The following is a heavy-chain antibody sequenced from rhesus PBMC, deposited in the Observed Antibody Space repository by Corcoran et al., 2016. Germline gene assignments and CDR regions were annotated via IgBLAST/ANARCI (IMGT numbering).Heavy chain of an antibody. D-gene: IGHD6-13*01. Sequence: QLQPPESGPGLVKPSATLSLTCPVPGGSIRSNFLSSIRPPPRKGLAWHGRIPGSGGSTDYNPSLKSRVTISTDTAKNQFSLKLSSVTAADTAVYYCARVRPYRSYSSWPQYNSLDVWGRGVLVTVSS. CDR2: IPGSGGST. J-gene: IGHJ5-2*02. V-gene: IGHV4-173*01. CDR1: GGSIRSNF. CDR3: ARVRPYRSYSSWPQYNSLDV.